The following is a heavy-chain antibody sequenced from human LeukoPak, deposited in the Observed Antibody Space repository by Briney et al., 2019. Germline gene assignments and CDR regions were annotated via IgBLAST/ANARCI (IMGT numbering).Heavy chain of an antibody. CDR3: GILPGSGH. CDR2: ISSSGGTI. V-gene: IGHV3-48*03. Sequence: GRSLRLSCAASGFTFSTYEMNWVRQAPGKGLEWVSHISSSGGTIFYADSVKGRFTISRDNSKNTLYLQMNSLRAEDTAVYYCGILPGSGHWGQGTLVTVSS. J-gene: IGHJ1*01. D-gene: IGHD2-15*01. CDR1: GFTFSTYE.